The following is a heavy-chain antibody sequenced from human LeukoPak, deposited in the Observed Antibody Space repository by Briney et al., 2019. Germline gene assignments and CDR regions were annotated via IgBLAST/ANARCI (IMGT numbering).Heavy chain of an antibody. Sequence: PSDTLSLTCTVSGHSISNHFWSWIRQPPGKALEGIGYIYYTGNTRYNPSLASRVTIPVDTSKNQFSLKLNSVTAADTAVYYCAKYVYFSLDFWGQGFLVTVS. CDR2: IYYTGNT. CDR1: GHSISNHF. J-gene: IGHJ4*02. D-gene: IGHD2/OR15-2a*01. V-gene: IGHV4-59*07. CDR3: AKYVYFSLDF.